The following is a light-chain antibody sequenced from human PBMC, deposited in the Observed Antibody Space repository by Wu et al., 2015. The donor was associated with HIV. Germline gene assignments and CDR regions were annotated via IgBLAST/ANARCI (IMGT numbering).Light chain of an antibody. CDR2: AAS. V-gene: IGKV1-27*01. J-gene: IGKJ3*01. Sequence: DIQMTQSPSSPSASVGDRVTITCRASQGISNYLAWYQQKPGKVPKLLIYAASTLQSGVPSRFSGSGSGTDFSLTISRLEPEDFAVYYCHQYGRSPPFTFGPGTKVDVK. CDR1: QGISNY. CDR3: HQYGRSPPFT.